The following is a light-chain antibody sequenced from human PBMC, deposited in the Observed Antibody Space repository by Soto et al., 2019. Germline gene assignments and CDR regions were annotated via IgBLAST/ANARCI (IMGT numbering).Light chain of an antibody. Sequence: EIVMTQSPATLSVSPGERATLSCRASQSVRSDLAWYQQKPGQAPRLLIYGASTRATGIPYRFSGSGSGTEFTLTISSLQSEDFAVYYCHQYNNWPPWTFGQGTNVEIK. CDR3: HQYNNWPPWT. CDR1: QSVRSD. J-gene: IGKJ1*01. V-gene: IGKV3-15*01. CDR2: GAS.